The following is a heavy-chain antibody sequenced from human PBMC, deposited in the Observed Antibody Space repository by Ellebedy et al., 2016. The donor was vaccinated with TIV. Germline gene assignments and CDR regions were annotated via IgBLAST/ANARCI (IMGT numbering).Heavy chain of an antibody. D-gene: IGHD1-26*01. J-gene: IGHJ3*02. Sequence: GESLKISCAASGFTFRRYAMSWVRQAPGKGLEWVSGIFGSGGGISYADSVKGRFTISRDNSKSTLYLRMDSLRVEDTAIYYCADDPWGVGPAFDIWGQGTMVTVSS. CDR1: GFTFRRYA. CDR3: ADDPWGVGPAFDI. CDR2: IFGSGGGI. V-gene: IGHV3-23*01.